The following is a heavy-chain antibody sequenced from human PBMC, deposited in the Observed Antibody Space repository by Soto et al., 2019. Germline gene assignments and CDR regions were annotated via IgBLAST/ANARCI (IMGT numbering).Heavy chain of an antibody. CDR3: AKGATVTTHYQYYGMDV. V-gene: IGHV3-43D*04. CDR1: GFTFDDFA. D-gene: IGHD4-17*01. CDR2: VSWDGDTT. Sequence: GGSLRLSCAASGFTFDDFAMCWVRQVPGKGLEWISLVSWDGDTTFYADSVKGRFIISRDNSKNSVYLQMNSLRSDDSAIYYCAKGATVTTHYQYYGMDVWGRGTTVTVSS. J-gene: IGHJ6*02.